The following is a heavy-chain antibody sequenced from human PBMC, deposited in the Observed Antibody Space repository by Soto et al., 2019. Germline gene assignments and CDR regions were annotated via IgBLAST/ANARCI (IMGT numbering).Heavy chain of an antibody. CDR3: ARDPCSSTSCYGSRLLVGGVDV. D-gene: IGHD2-2*01. J-gene: IGHJ6*02. Sequence: SVKVSCKASGGTFSSYAISWVRQAPGQGLEWMGGIIPIFGTANYAQKFQGRVTITADESTSTAYMELSSLRSEDTAVYYCARDPCSSTSCYGSRLLVGGVDVWGQGTTVTVSS. CDR1: GGTFSSYA. V-gene: IGHV1-69*13. CDR2: IIPIFGTA.